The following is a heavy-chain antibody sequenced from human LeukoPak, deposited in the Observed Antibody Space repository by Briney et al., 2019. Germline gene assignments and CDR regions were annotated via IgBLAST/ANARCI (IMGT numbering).Heavy chain of an antibody. V-gene: IGHV1-2*02. Sequence: ASVKVSCTASGYTFTGYYMHWVRQAPGQGLEWMGWINPNSGGTNYAQKFQGRVTMTRDTSISTAYMELSRLRSDDTAVYYCASAPRITGTTLPDYWGQGTLVTVSS. CDR2: INPNSGGT. J-gene: IGHJ4*02. CDR3: ASAPRITGTTLPDY. D-gene: IGHD1-7*01. CDR1: GYTFTGYY.